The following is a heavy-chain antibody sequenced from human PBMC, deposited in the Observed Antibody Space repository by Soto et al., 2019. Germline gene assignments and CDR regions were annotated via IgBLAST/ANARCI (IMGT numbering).Heavy chain of an antibody. CDR1: GYSFTSYW. D-gene: IGHD2-15*01. CDR3: ARQDSPVVHDF. J-gene: IGHJ4*02. CDR2: IYPADSDT. Sequence: GESLKISCKGSGYSFTSYWIAWVRQMRGKGLEWMGIIYPADSDTRYSPSFQGQVTISADTSISTAYLQWSSLKASDNAMYYCARQDSPVVHDFWGQGFLVTVSS. V-gene: IGHV5-51*01.